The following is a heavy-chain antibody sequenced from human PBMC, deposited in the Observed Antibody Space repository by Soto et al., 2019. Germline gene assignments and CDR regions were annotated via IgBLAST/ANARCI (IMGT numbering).Heavy chain of an antibody. Sequence: GGSLRLSCAASEFTFSNYALHWGRQPPGKGLQWLAVISYDGNNKYYADSVEGRFTISRDNSKNTLNLQMNSLRAEDTAVYFCARADCVSDNCYGQFEYWGQGTLVTVSS. CDR3: ARADCVSDNCYGQFEY. V-gene: IGHV3-30*03. CDR1: EFTFSNYA. J-gene: IGHJ4*02. CDR2: ISYDGNNK. D-gene: IGHD2-21*02.